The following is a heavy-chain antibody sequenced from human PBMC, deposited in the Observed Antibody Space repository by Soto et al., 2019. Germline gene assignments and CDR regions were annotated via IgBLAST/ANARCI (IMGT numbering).Heavy chain of an antibody. CDR2: ISYSGTT. V-gene: IGHV4-30-4*01. D-gene: IGHD4-17*01. CDR1: GGSISSGNYY. J-gene: IGHJ4*02. CDR3: ATMGSPVTGLYYFDY. Sequence: QVQLQESGPGLVKPSQTLSLTCTVSGGSISSGNYYWSWIRQPPGKGLEGSGFISYSGTTHYSASLRSRVSISGDTSKNQFSLDLSSVTAADTAVYYCATMGSPVTGLYYFDYWGQGTLVTVSS.